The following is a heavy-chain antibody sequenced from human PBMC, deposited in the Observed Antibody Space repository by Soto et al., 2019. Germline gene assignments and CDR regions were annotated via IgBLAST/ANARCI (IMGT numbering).Heavy chain of an antibody. CDR1: DGSISTSSYY. CDR3: TRHHPHHYDSSGYFDY. D-gene: IGHD3-22*01. J-gene: IGHJ4*02. Sequence: SEALSLTCTISDGSISTSSYYWGWIRQSPGKGLEWIGTIFYTGRTYYNPSLESRVTLSVDTSKNQFSLHLTSVTAADTAMYYCTRHHPHHYDSSGYFDYWGQGTLVTVSS. V-gene: IGHV4-39*01. CDR2: IFYTGRT.